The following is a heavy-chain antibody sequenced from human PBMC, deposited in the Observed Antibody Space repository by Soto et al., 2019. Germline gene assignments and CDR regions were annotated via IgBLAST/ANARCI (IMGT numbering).Heavy chain of an antibody. D-gene: IGHD3-16*01. CDR2: IVVGSGNT. CDR3: AADRKDYDYVWGSETPDYYYYGMDV. CDR1: GFTFTSSA. V-gene: IGHV1-58*01. J-gene: IGHJ6*02. Sequence: VASVKVSCKASGFTFTSSAVQWVRQARGQRLEWIGWIVVGSGNTNYAQKFQERVTITRDMSTSTAYMELSSLRSEDTAVYYCAADRKDYDYVWGSETPDYYYYGMDVWGQGTTVTVSS.